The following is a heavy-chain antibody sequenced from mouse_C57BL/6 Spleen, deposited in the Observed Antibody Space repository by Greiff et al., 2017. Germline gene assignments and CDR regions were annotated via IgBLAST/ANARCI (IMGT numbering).Heavy chain of an antibody. CDR2: INPNYGTT. J-gene: IGHJ4*01. V-gene: IGHV1-39*01. CDR3: ARFGSSYGALDY. D-gene: IGHD1-1*01. CDR1: GYSFTDYN. Sequence: VQLQQSGPELVKPGASVKISCKASGYSFTDYNMNWVKQSNGKSLEWVGVINPNYGTTSYNQKFKGKATVTVDQSSSPAYMQLNMLTSEDSAVDYCARFGSSYGALDYWGQGTSVTVSS.